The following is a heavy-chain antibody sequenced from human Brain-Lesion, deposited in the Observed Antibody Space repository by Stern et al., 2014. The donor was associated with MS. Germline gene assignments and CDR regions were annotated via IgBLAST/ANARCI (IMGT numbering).Heavy chain of an antibody. D-gene: IGHD3-10*01. Sequence: QVQLVQSGAEVKKHGASVKVSCKASGYTFTGYYMYWVRQAPGQGLEWMGWTNPNSGGTHYAQKFQGRVTMTRDTSITTAYMELSRLRSDDTAVYYCARGYYGSGRPQKGMDVWGQGTTVTVSS. J-gene: IGHJ6*02. CDR2: TNPNSGGT. CDR1: GYTFTGYY. V-gene: IGHV1-2*02. CDR3: ARGYYGSGRPQKGMDV.